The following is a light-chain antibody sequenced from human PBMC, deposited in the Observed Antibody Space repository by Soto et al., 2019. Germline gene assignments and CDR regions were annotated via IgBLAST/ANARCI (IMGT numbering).Light chain of an antibody. CDR2: AAS. Sequence: DIQVTQSPSSLSASEGDRVTITCGASQSISSYLNWYQQKPGKAPKLLIYAASSLQSGVPSRFSGSGSGTEFTLTINSLQSEDFAVYYCPQYNNWPRTFGQGTKVDI. CDR3: PQYNNWPRT. CDR1: QSISSY. V-gene: IGKV1-39*01. J-gene: IGKJ1*01.